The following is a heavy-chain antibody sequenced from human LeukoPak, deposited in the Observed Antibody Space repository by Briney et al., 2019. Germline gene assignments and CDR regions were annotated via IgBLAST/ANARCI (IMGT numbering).Heavy chain of an antibody. V-gene: IGHV3-33*01. CDR1: GFTFSSYG. Sequence: GGSLRLSCAASGFTFSSYGMHCVRQAPGKGLEWVAVIWYDGSNKYYADSVKGRFTISRDNSKNTLYLQMNSLRAEDTAVYYCARDRAYSGYDPVDYWGQGTLVTVSS. D-gene: IGHD5-12*01. CDR3: ARDRAYSGYDPVDY. J-gene: IGHJ4*02. CDR2: IWYDGSNK.